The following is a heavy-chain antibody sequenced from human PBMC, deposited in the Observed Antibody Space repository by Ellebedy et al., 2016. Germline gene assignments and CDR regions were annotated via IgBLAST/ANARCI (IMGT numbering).Heavy chain of an antibody. CDR2: ISYDGSNK. Sequence: GESLKISXAASGFTFSSYGMHWVRQAPGKGLEWVAVISYDGSNKYYADSVKGRFTISRDNSKNTLYLQMNSLRAEDTAVYYCAKDQGKESLYYYYGMDVWGQGTTVTVSS. CDR1: GFTFSSYG. CDR3: AKDQGKESLYYYYGMDV. D-gene: IGHD3-10*01. J-gene: IGHJ6*02. V-gene: IGHV3-30*18.